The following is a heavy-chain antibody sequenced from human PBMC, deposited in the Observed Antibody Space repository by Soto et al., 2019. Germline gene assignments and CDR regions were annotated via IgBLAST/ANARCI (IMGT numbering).Heavy chain of an antibody. V-gene: IGHV3-74*01. CDR3: ATLNSFGSDY. J-gene: IGHJ4*02. D-gene: IGHD5-18*01. Sequence: EVRLVESGGGLVQPGGSLRLSCAASGFTFSSYWMHWVRQAPGKGLVWVSYIDTDGSDTGYADSVKGRFTISRDNAKNTVYLQMNSLRAEDTAVYYCATLNSFGSDYWGQGTLVAVSS. CDR2: IDTDGSDT. CDR1: GFTFSSYW.